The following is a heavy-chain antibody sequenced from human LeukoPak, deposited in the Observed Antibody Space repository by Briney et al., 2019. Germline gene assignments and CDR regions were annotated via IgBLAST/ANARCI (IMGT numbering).Heavy chain of an antibody. CDR3: TKAPGEQYLVPTD. CDR1: GFTFSSHA. D-gene: IGHD2-2*01. V-gene: IGHV3-23*01. CDR2: IRGSDDST. Sequence: GGSLRLSCAASGFTFSSHAMSWVRQAPGKGLEWVSTIRGSDDSTYYADSVEGRFTISRDNSKNTLYLQMNSLRADDTAVYYCTKAPGEQYLVPTDWGQGILVTVSS. J-gene: IGHJ4*02.